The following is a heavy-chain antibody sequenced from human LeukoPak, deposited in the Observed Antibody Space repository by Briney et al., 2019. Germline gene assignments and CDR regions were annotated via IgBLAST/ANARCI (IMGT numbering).Heavy chain of an antibody. D-gene: IGHD5-18*01. CDR2: INQSGST. CDR3: AGTRGYSYGRLGY. CDR1: GGSFSGYY. J-gene: IGHJ4*02. V-gene: IGHV4-34*01. Sequence: SETLSLTCAVYGGSFSGYYWSWIRQPPGKGREWIGEINQSGSTNYNPSLKSRVTISVDTSKNQFSLKLSPVTAAETAVYYCAGTRGYSYGRLGYWGQGTLVTVSS.